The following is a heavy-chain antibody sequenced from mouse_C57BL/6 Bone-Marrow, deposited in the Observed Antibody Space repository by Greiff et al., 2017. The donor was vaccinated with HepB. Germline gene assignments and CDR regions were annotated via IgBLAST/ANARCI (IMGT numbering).Heavy chain of an antibody. V-gene: IGHV12-3*01. D-gene: IGHD4-1*01. Sequence: QVQLKESGPGLVKPSQSLFLTCSITGFPITSGYYWIWIRQSPGKPLEWMGYITHSGETFYNPSLQSPISITRETSKNQFFLQLNSVTTEDTAMYYCAGDRKTGREGRAMDYWGQGTSVTVSS. J-gene: IGHJ4*01. CDR2: ITHSGET. CDR1: GFPITSGYY. CDR3: AGDRKTGREGRAMDY.